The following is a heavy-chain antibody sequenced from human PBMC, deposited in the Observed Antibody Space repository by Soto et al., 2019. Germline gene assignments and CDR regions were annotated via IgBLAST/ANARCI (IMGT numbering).Heavy chain of an antibody. J-gene: IGHJ5*02. D-gene: IGHD5-18*01. Sequence: SSETLSLTCTVSGASVSTGAYYWGWVRQRPGRGLEWIGYVYESGYTYYNMSLKSRLTISLDRSNNQFSLGLTSVTAADTAVYYCVRALRPTAMVYPLFDPWGQGTLATVSS. CDR2: VYESGYT. CDR1: GASVSTGAYY. CDR3: VRALRPTAMVYPLFDP. V-gene: IGHV4-31*03.